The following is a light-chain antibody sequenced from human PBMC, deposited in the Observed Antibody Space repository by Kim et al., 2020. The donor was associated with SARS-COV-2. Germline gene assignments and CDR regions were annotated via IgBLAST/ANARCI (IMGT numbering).Light chain of an antibody. V-gene: IGLV4-69*01. CDR3: QTWGTGIVV. CDR2: LNSDGSH. Sequence: SVKLTCTLSSGHSSYAIAWHQQQQEKGPRYLMKLNSDGSHSKGDGIPDRFSGSSSGAERYLTISSLQSEDEADYYCQTWGTGIVVFGGGTQLTVL. CDR1: SGHSSYA. J-gene: IGLJ2*01.